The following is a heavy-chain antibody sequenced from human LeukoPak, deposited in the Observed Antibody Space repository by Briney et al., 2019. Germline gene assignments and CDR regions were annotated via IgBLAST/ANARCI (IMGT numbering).Heavy chain of an antibody. CDR2: IYYSGST. V-gene: IGHV4-39*07. J-gene: IGHJ4*02. CDR3: ARYSYGILDY. D-gene: IGHD5-18*01. Sequence: PSETLSLTCTVSGGSISSSSYYWGWIRQPPGKGLEWIGSIYYSGSTYYNPSLKSRVTISVDTSKNQFSLKLSSVTAADTAVYYCARYSYGILDYWGQGTLVTVSS. CDR1: GGSISSSSYY.